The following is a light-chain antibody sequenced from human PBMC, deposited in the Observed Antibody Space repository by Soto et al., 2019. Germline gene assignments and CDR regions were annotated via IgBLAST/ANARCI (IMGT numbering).Light chain of an antibody. V-gene: IGKV3-20*01. J-gene: IGKJ1*01. Sequence: VVTLSLGTVSLSTGQRATLSCRASKRVISSFLAWYQQKPGQAPRLLIYGASSMATGIPDRFSGSGSGTDFTLTISRLQPEDFAVYYCQQYVTSPWPFGQGTKVDI. CDR2: GAS. CDR1: KRVISSF. CDR3: QQYVTSPWP.